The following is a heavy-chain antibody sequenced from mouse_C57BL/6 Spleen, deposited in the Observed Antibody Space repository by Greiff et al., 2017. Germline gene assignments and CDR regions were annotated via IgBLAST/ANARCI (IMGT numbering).Heavy chain of an antibody. CDR1: GYSFTGYY. CDR2: INPSTGGT. D-gene: IGHD2-4*01. Sequence: VQLQQSGPELVKPGASVKISCKASGYSFTGYYMNWVKQSPEKSLEWIGEINPSTGGTTYNQKFKAKATLTVDKSSSTAYMQLKSLTSEDSAVYYCARSFPYDYDEAWFAYGGQGTLVTVSA. V-gene: IGHV1-42*01. CDR3: ARSFPYDYDEAWFAY. J-gene: IGHJ3*01.